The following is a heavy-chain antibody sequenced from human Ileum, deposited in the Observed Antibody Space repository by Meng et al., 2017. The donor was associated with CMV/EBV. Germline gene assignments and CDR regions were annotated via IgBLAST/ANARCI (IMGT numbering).Heavy chain of an antibody. V-gene: IGHV3-48*03. CDR1: VISLRHSQ. CDR3: ARDRSGWTMDV. Sequence: GGSLRLSCAGSVISLRHSQFYWVRQAPGKGLEWIAYISSIETGGITFHARSMQGRFTVSRDNARSLVYLQMDSLGVEDTAVYYCARDRSGWTMDVWGQGTTVTVSS. D-gene: IGHD3-9*01. CDR2: ISSIETGGIT. J-gene: IGHJ6*02.